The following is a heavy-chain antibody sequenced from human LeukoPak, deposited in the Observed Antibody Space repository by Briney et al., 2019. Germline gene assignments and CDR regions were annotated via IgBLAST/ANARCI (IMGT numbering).Heavy chain of an antibody. J-gene: IGHJ6*02. V-gene: IGHV4-59*12. CDR3: ARDAWYYDSRGFSGYYGMDV. Sequence: SETLSLTCTVSGGSISSYYWSWIRQPPGKGLEWIGYIYYSGSTNHNPSLKSRVSISIDTSKNQLSLKLSSVTAADTAVYYCARDAWYYDSRGFSGYYGMDVWGQGTTVTVSS. D-gene: IGHD3-22*01. CDR2: IYYSGST. CDR1: GGSISSYY.